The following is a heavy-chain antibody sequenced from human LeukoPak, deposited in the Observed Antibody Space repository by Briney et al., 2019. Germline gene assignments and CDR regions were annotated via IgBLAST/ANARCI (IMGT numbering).Heavy chain of an antibody. CDR2: INYSGST. CDR3: ARAGRVYSSSWYRSGWFDP. J-gene: IGHJ5*02. Sequence: PSETLSLTCAVYGGSFSGYYWGWIRQPPGKGLEWIGEINYSGSTNYNPSLKSRVTISVDTSKNLFSLKLSSVTAADTAVYYCARAGRVYSSSWYRSGWFDPWGQGTLVTVSS. CDR1: GGSFSGYY. D-gene: IGHD6-13*01. V-gene: IGHV4-34*01.